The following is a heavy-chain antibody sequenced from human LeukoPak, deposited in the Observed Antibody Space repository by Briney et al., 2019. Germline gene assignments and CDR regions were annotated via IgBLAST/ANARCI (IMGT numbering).Heavy chain of an antibody. D-gene: IGHD3-22*01. CDR3: ARHGVQIVVGPDAFGI. Sequence: SETLSLTCTVSGGSISSYYWSWIRQPPGKGLEWIGYIYYSGSTNYNPSLKSRVTISVDTSKNQFSLKLSSVTAADTAVYYCARHGVQIVVGPDAFGIWGQGTMVTVSS. CDR1: GGSISSYY. CDR2: IYYSGST. J-gene: IGHJ3*02. V-gene: IGHV4-59*08.